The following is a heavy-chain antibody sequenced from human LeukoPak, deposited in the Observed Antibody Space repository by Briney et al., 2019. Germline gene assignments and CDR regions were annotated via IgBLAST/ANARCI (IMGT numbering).Heavy chain of an antibody. CDR3: ATAGYDFWSGYSTYYYMDV. V-gene: IGHV4-34*01. J-gene: IGHJ6*03. CDR2: INHSGST. D-gene: IGHD3-3*01. Sequence: SETLSLTCAVYGGSFSGYYWSWIRHPPGKGLEWIWEINHSGSTNYNPSLKSRVTISVDTSKNQFSLKLSSVTAADTAVYYCATAGYDFWSGYSTYYYMDVWGKGTTVTVSS. CDR1: GGSFSGYY.